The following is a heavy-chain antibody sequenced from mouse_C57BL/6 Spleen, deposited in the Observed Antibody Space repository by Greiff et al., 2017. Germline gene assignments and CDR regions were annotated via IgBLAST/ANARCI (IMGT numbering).Heavy chain of an antibody. V-gene: IGHV1-19*01. Sequence: VQLQQSGPVLVKPGASVKMSCKASGYTFTDYYMNWVKQSHGKSLEWIGVINPYNGGTSYNQKFKGKATLTVDKSSSTAYMELNSLTSEDSAVYYCAREDYYGSQYYFDYWGQCTTLTVSS. J-gene: IGHJ2*01. CDR3: AREDYYGSQYYFDY. D-gene: IGHD1-1*01. CDR1: GYTFTDYY. CDR2: INPYNGGT.